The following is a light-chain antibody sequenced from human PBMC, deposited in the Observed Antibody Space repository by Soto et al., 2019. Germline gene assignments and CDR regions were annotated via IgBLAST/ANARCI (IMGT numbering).Light chain of an antibody. CDR2: DVS. Sequence: QCVRNKAASGLGGPGQAINNSLTGKKKEGGGFNLVPWYQQHPGKAPKFMIYDVSNRPSGVSNRFSGSKSGNTASLTISGLQAEDEADYYCSSYTTSNTRQIVFGTGTKVTVL. V-gene: IGLV2-14*01. J-gene: IGLJ1*01. CDR1: KKEGGGFNL. CDR3: SSYTTSNTRQIV.